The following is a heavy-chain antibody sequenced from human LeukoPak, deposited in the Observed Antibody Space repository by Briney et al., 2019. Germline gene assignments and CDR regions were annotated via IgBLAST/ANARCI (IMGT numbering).Heavy chain of an antibody. CDR2: IYSGGST. J-gene: IGHJ4*02. Sequence: PGGSLRLSCAASGFTVSSNYMSWVRQAPGKGLEWVSVIYSGGSTYYADSVQGRFTISRDNSKNTLYLQMNSLRAEDTAVYYCARYYDGTFDYWGQGTLVTVSS. CDR1: GFTVSSNY. V-gene: IGHV3-53*01. D-gene: IGHD3-22*01. CDR3: ARYYDGTFDY.